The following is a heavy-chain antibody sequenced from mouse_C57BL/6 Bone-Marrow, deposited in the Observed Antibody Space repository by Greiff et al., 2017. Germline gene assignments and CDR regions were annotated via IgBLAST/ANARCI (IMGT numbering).Heavy chain of an antibody. CDR2: IDPEDGDT. D-gene: IGHD1-1*01. CDR1: GFNIKDYY. Sequence: VQLQQSGAELVRPGASVKLSCTASGFNIKDYYMHWVKQRPEQGLEWIGRIDPEDGDTEYAPKFQGKATMTADTSSNTAYLQLSSLTSEDTAVYYCTTGDYYSSSKYYYAMDYWGQGTSVTVSS. J-gene: IGHJ4*01. V-gene: IGHV14-1*01. CDR3: TTGDYYSSSKYYYAMDY.